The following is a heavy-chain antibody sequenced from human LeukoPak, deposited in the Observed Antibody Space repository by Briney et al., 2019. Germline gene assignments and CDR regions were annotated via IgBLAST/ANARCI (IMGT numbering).Heavy chain of an antibody. J-gene: IGHJ4*02. Sequence: ASVKVSCKASGYTFTGYYMHWVRQAPGQGLEWMGWINPNSGGTNYQGRVTMTRDTSISTAYMELSRLRSDDTAVYYCARVPRRPGSLDYWGQGTLVTVS. CDR2: INPNSGGT. CDR1: GYTFTGYY. V-gene: IGHV1-2*02. D-gene: IGHD3-10*01. CDR3: ARVPRRPGSLDY.